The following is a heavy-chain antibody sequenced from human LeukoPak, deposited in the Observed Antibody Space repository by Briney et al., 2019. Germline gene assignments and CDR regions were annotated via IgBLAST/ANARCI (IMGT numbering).Heavy chain of an antibody. D-gene: IGHD3-10*01. V-gene: IGHV4-4*07. CDR3: ARARALDGSGSLSFDY. CDR2: IYTSGST. J-gene: IGHJ4*02. CDR1: GGSISSYY. Sequence: SETLSLTCTVSGGSISSYYWSWIRQPAGKGLEWIGRIYTSGSTNYNPSLKSRVTMSVDTSKNQFSLKLSSVTAADTAVYYCARARALDGSGSLSFDYWGQGTLVTVSS.